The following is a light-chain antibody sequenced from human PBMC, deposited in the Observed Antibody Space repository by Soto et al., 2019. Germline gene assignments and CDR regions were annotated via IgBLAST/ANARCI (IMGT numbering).Light chain of an antibody. CDR2: GAS. CDR3: QQYNDWPRT. CDR1: QGVSRR. V-gene: IGKV3-15*01. Sequence: EIVMKQSPATLSVSPGERATLSCRASQGVSRRLAWYQQKPGQAPRLLIYGASTGATGIPARFSGSGSGTEFSLTISSLQSEYFAVYYCQQYNDWPRTFGQGTKVEIK. J-gene: IGKJ1*01.